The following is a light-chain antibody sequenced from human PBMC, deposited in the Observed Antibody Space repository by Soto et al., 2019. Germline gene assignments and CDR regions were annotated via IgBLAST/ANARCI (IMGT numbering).Light chain of an antibody. CDR1: QDVSSN. J-gene: IGKJ4*01. V-gene: IGKV3-15*01. CDR3: QQYIRWPLT. Sequence: EMVVTQSPATLSVSPGERATLSCRASQDVSSNLAWYQQKPGQAPSLLIYGASTRATGTPARFSGSGSGTEFPLTISSLQSEDYAVYFCQQYIRWPLTFGGGTKVEI. CDR2: GAS.